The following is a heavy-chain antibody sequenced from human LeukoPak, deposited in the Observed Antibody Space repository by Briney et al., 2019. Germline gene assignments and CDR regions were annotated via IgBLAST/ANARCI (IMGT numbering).Heavy chain of an antibody. D-gene: IGHD5-18*01. CDR2: ISGSGGST. CDR3: AKDLYRGGYSYGPFDY. J-gene: IGHJ4*02. V-gene: IGHV3-23*01. Sequence: SGGSLRLSYAASGFTFSSYAMSWVRQAPGKGLEWVSAISGSGGSTYYADSVKGRFTISRDNSKNTLYLQMNSLRAEDTAVYYCAKDLYRGGYSYGPFDYWGQGTLVTVSS. CDR1: GFTFSSYA.